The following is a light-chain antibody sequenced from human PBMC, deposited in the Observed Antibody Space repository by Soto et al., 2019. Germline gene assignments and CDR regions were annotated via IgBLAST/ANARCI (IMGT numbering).Light chain of an antibody. V-gene: IGKV3-20*01. Sequence: EIVLTQSPGTLSLSPGERATLSCRASQSVASHYLAWYQQTPGQAPRLLIYAASTRATGIPDRFSGSGSGTDFTLTISRLEPEDFAVYYCQLYGGSHIRYTFGQGTKLDIK. CDR1: QSVASHY. J-gene: IGKJ2*01. CDR2: AAS. CDR3: QLYGGSHIRYT.